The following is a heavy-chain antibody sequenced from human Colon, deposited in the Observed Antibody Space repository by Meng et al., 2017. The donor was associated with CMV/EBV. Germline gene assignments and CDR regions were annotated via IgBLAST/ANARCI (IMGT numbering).Heavy chain of an antibody. D-gene: IGHD2-15*01. Sequence: LSLTCAASGFTVSSNYMSWVRQAPGKGLEWVAVTSYDGSNNYYADSVKGRFTISRDNSKNTLYLQMNSLKTEDTAVYYCARERQVAAFDYWGQGTLVTVSS. J-gene: IGHJ4*02. CDR2: TSYDGSNN. CDR3: ARERQVAAFDY. V-gene: IGHV3-30*03. CDR1: GFTVSSNY.